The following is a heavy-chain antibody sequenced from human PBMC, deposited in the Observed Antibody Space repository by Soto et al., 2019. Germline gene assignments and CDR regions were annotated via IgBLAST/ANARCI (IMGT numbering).Heavy chain of an antibody. D-gene: IGHD6-19*01. V-gene: IGHV1-69*12. CDR3: AQTLGLAVAGAGRFDL. Sequence: QVQLVQSGAEVKKPGSSVKVSCKASGGTFSNYAISWVRQAPGQGLEWMGGITPFFGTANYAQKFQGRVTITADESMSTAYMKLSRLRAEDTAVYYCAQTLGLAVAGAGRFDLWGRGTLVTVSS. CDR2: ITPFFGTA. J-gene: IGHJ2*01. CDR1: GGTFSNYA.